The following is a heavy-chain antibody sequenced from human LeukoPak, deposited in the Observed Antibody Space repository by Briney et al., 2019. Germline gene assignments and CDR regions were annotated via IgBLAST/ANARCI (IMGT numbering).Heavy chain of an antibody. D-gene: IGHD3-22*01. V-gene: IGHV4-4*07. CDR1: GGSISGYY. CDR2: IYTSGST. J-gene: IGHJ5*02. Sequence: SETLSLTCTVSGGSISGYYCSWIRQPAGEGLEWIGRIYTSGSTNYNPSLKSRVTMSVDTSRNQFSLKLSSVTAADTAVYYCAREAAYYDSSGYYNNWFDPWGQGTLVTVSS. CDR3: AREAAYYDSSGYYNNWFDP.